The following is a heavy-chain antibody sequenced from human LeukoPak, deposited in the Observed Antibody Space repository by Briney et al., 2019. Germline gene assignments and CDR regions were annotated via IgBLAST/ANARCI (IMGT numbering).Heavy chain of an antibody. J-gene: IGHJ4*02. Sequence: PGGSLRLSCAASGFTFDDYAMHWVRHAPGKGLEWVSGISWNSGSIGYADSVKGRFTISRDNAKNSLYLQMNSLRAEDTALYYCAKDIGAGGYSSSSGLDYWGQGTLVTVSS. D-gene: IGHD6-6*01. CDR3: AKDIGAGGYSSSSGLDY. CDR1: GFTFDDYA. CDR2: ISWNSGSI. V-gene: IGHV3-9*01.